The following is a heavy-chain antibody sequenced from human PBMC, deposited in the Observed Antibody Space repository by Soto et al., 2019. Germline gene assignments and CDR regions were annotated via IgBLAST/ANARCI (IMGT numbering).Heavy chain of an antibody. CDR2: INPTFGTP. V-gene: IGHV1-69*06. J-gene: IGHJ4*02. CDR1: GGTFSSYA. CDR3: AREGRHFDY. Sequence: SVKVSCKASGGTFSSYAISWVRQAPGQGLEWMGGINPTFGTPHYAQKYQGRVTITADTFTNTAYMELTRLTSDDTAVYFCAREGRHFDYWGQGTLVTVSS.